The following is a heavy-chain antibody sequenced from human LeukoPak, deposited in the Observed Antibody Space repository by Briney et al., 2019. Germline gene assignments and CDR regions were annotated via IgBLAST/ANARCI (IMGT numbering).Heavy chain of an antibody. CDR3: ARVSSSGWDYYYYYYMDV. CDR2: IKPDGSEK. V-gene: IGHV3-7*01. J-gene: IGHJ6*03. CDR1: GFIFTSYW. D-gene: IGHD6-19*01. Sequence: GSLRLSCAASGFIFTSYWMTWVRQAPGKGLEWVANIKPDGSEKYYVDSVKGRFTISRDNAKNSLYLQMNSLRADDTAVYYCARVSSSGWDYYYYYYMDVWGKGTTVTVSS.